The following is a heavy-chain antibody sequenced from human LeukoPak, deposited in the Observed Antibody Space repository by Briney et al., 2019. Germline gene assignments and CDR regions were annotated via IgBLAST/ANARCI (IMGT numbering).Heavy chain of an antibody. V-gene: IGHV1-2*02. J-gene: IGHJ3*02. CDR2: INPNSGGT. CDR1: GYTFSSYH. CDR3: ARVWQMGAFDI. Sequence: ASVKVSCKASGYTFSSYHIHWVRQAPGQGLEWMGWINPNSGGTNYAQKFQGRVTMTRDTSISTAYMELSRLRSDDTAVYYCARVWQMGAFDIWGQGTMVTVSS. D-gene: IGHD2-8*01.